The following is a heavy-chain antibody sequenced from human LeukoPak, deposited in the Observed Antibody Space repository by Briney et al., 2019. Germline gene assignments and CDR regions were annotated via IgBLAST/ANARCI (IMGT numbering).Heavy chain of an antibody. D-gene: IGHD3-9*01. CDR1: GFTFSSYN. J-gene: IGHJ4*02. Sequence: GGSLRLSCAASGFTFSSYNMNWVRQAPGKGLEWVSSISSSSSYIYYADSVKGRFTISRDNAKNSLYLQTNSLRAEDTAVYYCARTYYDILTGYYYYFDYWGQGTLVTVSS. CDR2: ISSSSSYI. V-gene: IGHV3-21*01. CDR3: ARTYYDILTGYYYYFDY.